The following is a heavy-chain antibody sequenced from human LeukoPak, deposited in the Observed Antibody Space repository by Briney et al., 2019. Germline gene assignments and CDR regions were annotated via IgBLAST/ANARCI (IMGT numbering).Heavy chain of an antibody. CDR3: VRDYRGGWNDY. V-gene: IGHV3-7*01. Sequence: GGSLRLSCAATGFTFRKHWVSWVRQTVGKGLECVAKIREDGDEKHYVDSVKGRFTISRDNAKNSLFLQMNNLRVDDTAVYYCVRDYRGGWNDYWGQGTLVTVSS. D-gene: IGHD1-26*01. J-gene: IGHJ4*02. CDR2: IREDGDEK. CDR1: GFTFRKHW.